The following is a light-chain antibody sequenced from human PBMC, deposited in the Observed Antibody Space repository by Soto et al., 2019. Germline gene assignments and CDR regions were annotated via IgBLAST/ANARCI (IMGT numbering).Light chain of an antibody. CDR1: RSDVGSYNL. J-gene: IGLJ2*01. Sequence: QSALTQPASVSGSPGQSITISCTGTRSDVGSYNLVSWYQQHPGKAPKLMIYEGSKRPSGVSNRFSGSKSGNTASLTISGLQAEDEADYYCCSYAGSSTFGFGGGTKVTVL. V-gene: IGLV2-23*03. CDR3: CSYAGSSTFG. CDR2: EGS.